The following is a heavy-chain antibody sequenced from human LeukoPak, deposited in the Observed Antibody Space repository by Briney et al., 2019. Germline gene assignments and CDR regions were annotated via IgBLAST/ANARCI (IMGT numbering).Heavy chain of an antibody. V-gene: IGHV4-59*05. CDR3: VRAAGYFDL. D-gene: IGHD6-13*01. CDR1: GASMSNSF. Sequence: SETLSLTCTVSGASMSNSFWSWIRQPAGKGLEWIGSIHYSGSTYHNPSLKSRVTISVDTSKNQFSLKLSSVTAADTAVYYCVRAAGYFDLWGRGTLVTVSS. CDR2: IHYSGST. J-gene: IGHJ2*01.